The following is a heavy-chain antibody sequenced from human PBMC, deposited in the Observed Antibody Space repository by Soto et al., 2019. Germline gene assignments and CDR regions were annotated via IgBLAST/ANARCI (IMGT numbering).Heavy chain of an antibody. V-gene: IGHV4-39*01. CDR3: ARHFTNLLGTDFDY. D-gene: IGHD1-7*01. Sequence: SETLSLTCTVSGGSISSSSYYWGWIRQPPGKGLEWIGSIYYSGSTYYNPSLKSRVTISVDTSKNQFSLKLSSVTAADTAVYYCARHFTNLLGTDFDYWGQGTLVTVSS. CDR2: IYYSGST. J-gene: IGHJ4*02. CDR1: GGSISSSSYY.